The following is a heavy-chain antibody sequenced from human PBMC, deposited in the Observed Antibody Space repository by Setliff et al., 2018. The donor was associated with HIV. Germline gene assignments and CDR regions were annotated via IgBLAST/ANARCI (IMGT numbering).Heavy chain of an antibody. Sequence: PGGSLRLSCAASGFTFSNSAMHWVRQAPGKRLGWVAGISYDGSNKYYTDSVKGRFTISRDNSKNTLYLQMNSLRAEDSAVYYCAREVAADGTYFDYWGQGALVTVSS. CDR1: GFTFSNSA. J-gene: IGHJ4*01. CDR2: ISYDGSNK. CDR3: AREVAADGTYFDY. V-gene: IGHV3-30*04. D-gene: IGHD6-13*01.